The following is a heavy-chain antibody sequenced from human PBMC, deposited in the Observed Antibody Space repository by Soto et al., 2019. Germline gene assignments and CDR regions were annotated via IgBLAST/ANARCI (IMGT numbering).Heavy chain of an antibody. Sequence: PSETLSLTCTVSGGSISSGGYYWSWIRQHPGKGLEWIGYIYYSGSTYYNPSLKSRVTISVDTSKNQFSLKLSSVTAADTAVYYCASVMATTNYGMDVWGQGTTVTVSS. V-gene: IGHV4-31*03. CDR3: ASVMATTNYGMDV. CDR2: IYYSGST. D-gene: IGHD5-12*01. CDR1: GGSISSGGYY. J-gene: IGHJ6*02.